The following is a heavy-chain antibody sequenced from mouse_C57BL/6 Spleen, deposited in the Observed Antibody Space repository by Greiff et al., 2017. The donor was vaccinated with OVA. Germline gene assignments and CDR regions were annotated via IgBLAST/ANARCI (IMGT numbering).Heavy chain of an antibody. CDR1: GYTFTDYY. CDR3: ARRKVYAMDY. J-gene: IGHJ4*01. V-gene: IGHV1-26*01. CDR2: INPNNGGT. Sequence: VQLQQSGPELVKPGASVKISCKASGYTFTDYYMNWVKQSHGKSLEWIGDINPNNGGTSYNQKFKGKATLTVDKSYSTAYMELRSLTSEDSAVYYCARRKVYAMDYWGQGTSVTVSS.